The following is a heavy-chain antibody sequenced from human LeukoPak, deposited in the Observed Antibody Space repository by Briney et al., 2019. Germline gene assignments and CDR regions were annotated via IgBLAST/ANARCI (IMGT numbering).Heavy chain of an antibody. D-gene: IGHD6-13*01. CDR3: AKVTAAGFVDY. Sequence: PGRSLRLSCAASGFTFDDYAMHWFRQAPGKGLEWVSGIGWNSGGIVYADSVKGRFTISRDNAKNSLYLQMNSLGAEDTALYYCAKVTAAGFVDYWGQGTLVTVSS. J-gene: IGHJ4*02. CDR2: IGWNSGGI. CDR1: GFTFDDYA. V-gene: IGHV3-9*01.